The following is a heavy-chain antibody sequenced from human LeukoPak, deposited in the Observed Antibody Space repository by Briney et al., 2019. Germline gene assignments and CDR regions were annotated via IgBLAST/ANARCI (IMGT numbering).Heavy chain of an antibody. V-gene: IGHV3-23*01. Sequence: PGGSLRLSCVPSGFTLSSYAMSWVRQAPGGGLEWVSAISGSGGSTYYADSVKGRFTISRDNSKNTLYLQMNSLRAEDTAVYYCAKDLRSSRFGEDWFDPWGQGTLVTVSS. CDR3: AKDLRSSRFGEDWFDP. CDR1: GFTLSSYA. J-gene: IGHJ5*02. CDR2: ISGSGGST. D-gene: IGHD3-3*01.